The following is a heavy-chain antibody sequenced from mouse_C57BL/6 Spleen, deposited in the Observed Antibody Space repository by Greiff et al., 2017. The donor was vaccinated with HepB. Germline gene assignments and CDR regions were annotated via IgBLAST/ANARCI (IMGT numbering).Heavy chain of an antibody. Sequence: DVKLVESGGGLVQPGGSLSLSCAASGFTFTDYYMSWVRQPPGKALGWLGFIRNKANGYTTEYSASVKGRFTISSDNSQSILYLQMNALRAEDSATYYCASQLQLGFTYWGQGTLVTVSA. CDR3: ASQLQLGFTY. V-gene: IGHV7-3*01. CDR2: IRNKANGYTT. D-gene: IGHD4-1*02. CDR1: GFTFTDYY. J-gene: IGHJ3*01.